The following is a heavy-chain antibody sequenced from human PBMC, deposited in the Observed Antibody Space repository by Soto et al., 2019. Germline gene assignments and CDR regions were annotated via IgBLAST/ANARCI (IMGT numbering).Heavy chain of an antibody. CDR1: GFSFSSFV. D-gene: IGHD1-26*01. Sequence: EVQLLESGGRLVQPGGSLRLSCATSGFSFSSFVMSWVRQAPGKGLEWVSSLSGSDGKTYYADSVKGRFSMSTDTSKSTLYLEMNSLRAEDTAVYYCARWSFLDHWGQGTLVTVS. J-gene: IGHJ4*02. V-gene: IGHV3-23*01. CDR2: LSGSDGKT. CDR3: ARWSFLDH.